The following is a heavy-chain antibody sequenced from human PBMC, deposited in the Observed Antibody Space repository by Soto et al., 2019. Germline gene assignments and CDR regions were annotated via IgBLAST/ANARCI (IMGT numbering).Heavy chain of an antibody. CDR1: GFTFSSYS. J-gene: IGHJ6*03. Sequence: GGSLRLSCAASGFTFSSYSMNWVRQAPGKGLEWVSYISSSSSTIYYADSVKGRFTISRDNAKNSLYLQMNSLRAEDTAVYYCARVGSVGGFGELLYPINYYYYMDVWGKGTTDTVSS. CDR3: ARVGSVGGFGELLYPINYYYYMDV. V-gene: IGHV3-48*01. D-gene: IGHD3-10*01. CDR2: ISSSSSTI.